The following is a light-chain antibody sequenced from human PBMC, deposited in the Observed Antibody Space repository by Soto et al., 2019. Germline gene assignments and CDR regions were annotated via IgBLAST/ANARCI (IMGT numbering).Light chain of an antibody. J-gene: IGLJ2*01. CDR1: KLGDTY. Sequence: SYELTQPPSVSVSPGQTASITCSGAKLGDTYACWYQQKPGQSPVLVIYQDSKRPSGIPERFSGSNSGNTATLTISGTQAMDEADYYCQAWDSSTEGVVFGGGTKLTVL. CDR2: QDS. V-gene: IGLV3-1*01. CDR3: QAWDSSTEGVV.